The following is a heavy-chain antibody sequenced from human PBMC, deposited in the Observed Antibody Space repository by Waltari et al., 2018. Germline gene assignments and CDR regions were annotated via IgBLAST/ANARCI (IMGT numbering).Heavy chain of an antibody. J-gene: IGHJ4*02. CDR1: GYTFTGYY. V-gene: IGHV1-2*04. CDR2: INPNRGGT. Sequence: QVQLVQSGAEVKKPGASVKVSCKASGYTFTGYYMHWVRQAPGQGLEWMGWINPNRGGTNYAQKFQGWVTMTRDTSISTAYMELSRLRSDDTAVYYCARVLSSSSYLFDYWGQGTLVTVSS. CDR3: ARVLSSSSYLFDY. D-gene: IGHD6-6*01.